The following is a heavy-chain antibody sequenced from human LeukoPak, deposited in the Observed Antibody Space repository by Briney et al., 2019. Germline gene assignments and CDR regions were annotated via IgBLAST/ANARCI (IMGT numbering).Heavy chain of an antibody. Sequence: PSETRSLTCAVSGGSISSFYWSWVRQPPGKGLEWIGNIHYSGSANYNPSLRSRVTISVDTSKTQFSLRLTSVTAADTAVYYCARDTWKAYFDSGTYQTTYYGMDFWGQGTTVTVSS. CDR2: IHYSGSA. D-gene: IGHD3-10*01. V-gene: IGHV4-59*01. CDR1: GGSISSFY. CDR3: ARDTWKAYFDSGTYQTTYYGMDF. J-gene: IGHJ6*02.